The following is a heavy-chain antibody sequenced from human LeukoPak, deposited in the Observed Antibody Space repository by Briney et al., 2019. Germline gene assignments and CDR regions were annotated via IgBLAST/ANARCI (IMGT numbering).Heavy chain of an antibody. CDR2: ISAYNGNT. V-gene: IGHV1-18*01. CDR3: ARGGVGATVVDY. D-gene: IGHD1-26*01. CDR1: GYTFTNYG. J-gene: IGHJ4*02. Sequence: ASVKVSCKTSGYTFTNYGISWVRQAPGQGLEWMGWISAYNGNTNYAQKLQGRVTITRDTSASTAYMELSSLRSEDTAVYYCARGGVGATVVDYWGQGTLVTVSS.